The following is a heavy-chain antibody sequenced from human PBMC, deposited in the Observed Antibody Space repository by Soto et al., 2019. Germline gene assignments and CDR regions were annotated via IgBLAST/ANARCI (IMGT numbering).Heavy chain of an antibody. D-gene: IGHD3-3*01. J-gene: IGHJ6*02. CDR2: IKSKTDGGTT. CDR1: GFTFSNAW. V-gene: IGHV3-15*07. Sequence: GGSLRLSCAASGFTFSNAWMNWVRQAPGKGLEWVGRIKSKTDGGTTDYAAPVKGRFTISRDDSKNTLYLQMNSLKTEDTAVYYCTTTGPDDDFWSGYYFYGTPRGFYYYYGMDFWGQGTTVTVSS. CDR3: TTTGPDDDFWSGYYFYGTPRGFYYYYGMDF.